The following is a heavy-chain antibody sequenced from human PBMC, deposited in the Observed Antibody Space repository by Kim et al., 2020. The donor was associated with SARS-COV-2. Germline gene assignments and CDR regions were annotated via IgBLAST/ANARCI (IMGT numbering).Heavy chain of an antibody. D-gene: IGHD1-26*01. J-gene: IGHJ4*02. Sequence: GGSLRLSCAASGFTFRSYWMHWVRQTPGKGLVWVSRINTDGSSTNYADSVKGRFTISRDNAKNTLYLQMNSLRAEDTAVYYCATRALVGAAAGVDYWGQGTLVTVSS. CDR2: INTDGSST. V-gene: IGHV3-74*01. CDR1: GFTFRSYW. CDR3: ATRALVGAAAGVDY.